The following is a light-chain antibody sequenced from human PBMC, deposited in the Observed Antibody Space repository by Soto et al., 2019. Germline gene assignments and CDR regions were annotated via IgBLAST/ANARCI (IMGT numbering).Light chain of an antibody. CDR2: WAS. Sequence: DIVMTQSPDSLAVSLGERATINCRSSQSVLYSSNNKNYFSWYQQKPGQPPKLLIYWASTRESGVPDRFSGSGSGTDFTLTISSLQADDVAVYYCQQYYSTPWTFGQGTKVEIK. J-gene: IGKJ1*01. V-gene: IGKV4-1*01. CDR3: QQYYSTPWT. CDR1: QSVLYSSNNKNY.